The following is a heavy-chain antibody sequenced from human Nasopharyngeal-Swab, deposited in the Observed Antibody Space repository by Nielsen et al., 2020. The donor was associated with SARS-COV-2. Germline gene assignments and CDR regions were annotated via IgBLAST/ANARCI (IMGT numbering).Heavy chain of an antibody. J-gene: IGHJ4*02. CDR1: GASITDNNYY. V-gene: IGHV4-39*01. CDR2: ITYRGPT. D-gene: IGHD3-22*01. Sequence: SETLSLTCTVSGASITDNNYYWAWIRQPPGKGLEWIGSITYRGPTFYNPSLKSRVSISVDASQNQFSLNLWSVTAADMAVFYCARHSRVTTVVVVTLFDYWGRGSLVTVSS. CDR3: ARHSRVTTVVVVTLFDY.